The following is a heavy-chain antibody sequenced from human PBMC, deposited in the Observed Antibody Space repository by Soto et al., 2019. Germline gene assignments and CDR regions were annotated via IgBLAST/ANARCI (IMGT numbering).Heavy chain of an antibody. D-gene: IGHD3-22*01. CDR2: TSYDGNNK. CDR3: AKVLSVIVADSFDI. V-gene: IGHV3-30*18. Sequence: QVQLVESGGGVVQPGRSLRLSCAASGFTFNNYDMHWVRQSPGKGLEWVAVTSYDGNNKYYADSVKGRFTISRENSKNTLSLQMNSLRAEDTAVYYCAKVLSVIVADSFDIWGQGTMVTVSS. CDR1: GFTFNNYD. J-gene: IGHJ3*02.